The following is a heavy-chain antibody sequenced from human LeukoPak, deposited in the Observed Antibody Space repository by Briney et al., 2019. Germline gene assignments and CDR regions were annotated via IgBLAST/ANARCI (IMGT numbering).Heavy chain of an antibody. CDR2: ISSSSSYI. V-gene: IGHV3-21*01. D-gene: IGHD3-3*01. CDR1: GFSFSTQR. Sequence: GRSLRLSCAASGFSFSTQRMHWVRQAPGKGLEWVSSISSSSSYIYYADSVKGRFTISRDNAKNSLYLQMNSLRAEDTAVYYCARDRRIETYYDFWSGYSYYYGMDAWGQGTTVTVSS. J-gene: IGHJ6*02. CDR3: ARDRRIETYYDFWSGYSYYYGMDA.